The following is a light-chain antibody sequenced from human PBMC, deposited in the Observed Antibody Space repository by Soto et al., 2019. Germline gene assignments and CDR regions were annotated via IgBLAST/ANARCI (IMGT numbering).Light chain of an antibody. CDR3: LLYFDGTQLV. V-gene: IGLV7-43*01. Sequence: QAVVTQEPSLTVSPGGTVTLTCASSSGAVTSGYYPNWFQQKPGQAPRALIHSTSKKYSWTPARFLGSLLGGKAALTLSGVQPEDEATYYCLLYFDGTQLVFGGGTQLTVL. CDR1: SGAVTSGYY. CDR2: STS. J-gene: IGLJ2*01.